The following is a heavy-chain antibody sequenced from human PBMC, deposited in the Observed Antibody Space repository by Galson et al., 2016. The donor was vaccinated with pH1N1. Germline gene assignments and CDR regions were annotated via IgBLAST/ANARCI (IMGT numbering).Heavy chain of an antibody. CDR2: VYTSGRT. CDR3: ARGWNLDAFDI. J-gene: IGHJ3*02. V-gene: IGHV4-4*07. Sequence: WIRQPAGKGLEWIGRVYTSGRTDSNPSLKSRVTMSMDTSNSQFSMILNSVTAADTAVYYCARGWNLDAFDIWGQGTMVTVSS. D-gene: IGHD1-1*01.